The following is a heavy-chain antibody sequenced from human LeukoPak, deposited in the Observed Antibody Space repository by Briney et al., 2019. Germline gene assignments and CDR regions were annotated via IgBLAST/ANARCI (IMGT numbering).Heavy chain of an antibody. V-gene: IGHV3-7*01. D-gene: IGHD3-16*01. CDR1: GFTFSRHW. Sequence: GGSLRLSCAASGFTFSRHWMSWVRQAPGKGLEWVANIKQDGSESYYVDSLKGRFTFSRDNAKNSLYLQINSLRAEDTAVYYCARLGEKADFDYWGQGTLVTVSS. CDR3: ARLGEKADFDY. J-gene: IGHJ4*02. CDR2: IKQDGSES.